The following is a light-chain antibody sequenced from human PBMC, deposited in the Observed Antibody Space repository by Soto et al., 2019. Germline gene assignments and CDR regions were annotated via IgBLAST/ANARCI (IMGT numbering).Light chain of an antibody. J-gene: IGLJ2*01. CDR2: AVT. Sequence: QSALTQPASVSGSPGRSITISCTGSSSDVGGYDYVCWYQQYPGKAPKLIIYAVTDRPSGVSNRFSGSKSGNTASLIISGLQAEDEADYYCSSYTTSSTVVFGGGTKVTVL. CDR1: SSDVGGYDY. CDR3: SSYTTSSTVV. V-gene: IGLV2-14*03.